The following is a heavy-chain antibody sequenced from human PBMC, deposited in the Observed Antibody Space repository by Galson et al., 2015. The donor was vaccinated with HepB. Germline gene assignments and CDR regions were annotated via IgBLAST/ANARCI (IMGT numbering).Heavy chain of an antibody. CDR1: GFTFSSYW. J-gene: IGHJ6*02. D-gene: IGHD2-2*01. Sequence: SLRLSCAASGFTFSSYWMHWVRQAPGKGLVWVSRINSDGSSTSYADSVKGRFTISRDNAKNMLYLQMNSLRAEDTAVYYCARGISYCSSTSCPGRYYYYGMDVWGQGTTVTVSS. CDR2: INSDGSST. CDR3: ARGISYCSSTSCPGRYYYYGMDV. V-gene: IGHV3-74*01.